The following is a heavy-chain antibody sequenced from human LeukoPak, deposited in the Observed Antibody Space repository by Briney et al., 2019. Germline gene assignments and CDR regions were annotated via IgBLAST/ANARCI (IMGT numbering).Heavy chain of an antibody. D-gene: IGHD6-19*01. CDR1: GFTFSNYW. V-gene: IGHV3-7*05. CDR3: ARAGYSRGWFAYY. CDR2: MDQEGSEK. Sequence: GGSLRLSRAASGFTFSNYWMSWVRQAPGKGLEWVANMDQEGSEKYYVDSVKGRFPISRDNAKNSLYLQMNTLSAEDTAIYYCARAGYSRGWFAYYWGQGALVTVSS. J-gene: IGHJ4*02.